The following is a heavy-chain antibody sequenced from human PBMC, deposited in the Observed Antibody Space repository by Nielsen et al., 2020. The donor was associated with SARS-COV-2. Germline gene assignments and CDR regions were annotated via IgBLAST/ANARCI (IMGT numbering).Heavy chain of an antibody. J-gene: IGHJ3*02. Sequence: GESLKISCAASGFTFSSYGMHWVRQAPGKGLEWVAGISFDGSNKYYADSLKGRFTISRDNSKNTLYLQMNSLRAEDTAVYYCASLEKVGAFDIWGQGTMVTVSS. CDR3: ASLEKVGAFDI. D-gene: IGHD1-26*01. CDR2: ISFDGSNK. CDR1: GFTFSSYG. V-gene: IGHV3-30*03.